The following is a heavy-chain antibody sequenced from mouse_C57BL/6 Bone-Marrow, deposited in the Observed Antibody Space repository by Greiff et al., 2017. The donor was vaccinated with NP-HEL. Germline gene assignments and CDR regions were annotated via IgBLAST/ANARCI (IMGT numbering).Heavy chain of an antibody. V-gene: IGHV10-1*01. J-gene: IGHJ2*01. CDR1: GFSFNTYA. CDR3: GRQGGYYYCSTLYYFDY. CDR2: IRSKSNNYAT. Sequence: EVKLVESGGGLVQPKGSLKLSCAASGFSFNTYAMNWVRQAPGKGVEWVVRIRSKSNNYATYYADLVKDRFTNSSADSESMLYLQMDNLRTDDAAMYYSGRQGGYYYCSTLYYFDYWGQGTTLTVSS. D-gene: IGHD1-1*01.